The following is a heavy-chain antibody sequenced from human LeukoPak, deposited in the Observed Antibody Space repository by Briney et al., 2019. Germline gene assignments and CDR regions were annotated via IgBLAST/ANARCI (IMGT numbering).Heavy chain of an antibody. D-gene: IGHD4-17*01. CDR1: GYTFTGYY. CDR3: ARGRQTTTVTLNY. CDR2: INPNSGGT. Sequence: ASVKVSCKASGYTFTGYYMHWVRQAPGQGLEWMGWINPNSGGTNYAQKFQGRVTMTRDTSISTAYMELSRLRSDDTAAYYCARGRQTTTVTLNYWGQGTLVTVSS. V-gene: IGHV1-2*02. J-gene: IGHJ4*02.